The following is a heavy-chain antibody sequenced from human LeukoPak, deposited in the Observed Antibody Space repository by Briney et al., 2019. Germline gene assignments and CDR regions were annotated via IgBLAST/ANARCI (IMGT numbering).Heavy chain of an antibody. V-gene: IGHV6-1*01. Sequence: SQTLSLTCAISGDSASSNSVAWDWIRQSPSRGLEWLGRTYYRSKWYNDYAVSVKSRITINPDTSKNQFSLLLNSVTPEDTAVYYCARESHSAYDYWGQGTLVTVSS. J-gene: IGHJ4*02. CDR1: GDSASSNSVA. CDR2: TYYRSKWYN. CDR3: ARESHSAYDY. D-gene: IGHD5-12*01.